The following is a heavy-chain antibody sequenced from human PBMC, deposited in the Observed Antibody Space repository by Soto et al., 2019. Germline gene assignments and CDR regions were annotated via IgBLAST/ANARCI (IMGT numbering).Heavy chain of an antibody. J-gene: IGHJ4*02. D-gene: IGHD4-17*01. CDR2: IYWDDDK. CDR1: GFSLTTTGVG. CDR3: TQTYRDVEMGY. V-gene: IGHV2-5*02. Sequence: QITLKESGPTLVKPTQTLTLTCTFSGFSLTTTGVGVGWVRQPPGKALEWLALIYWDDDKRYSPSLKSRLTITKHTSRNQLVRTMTNVDPVDTATYYCTQTYRDVEMGYWGQGTLVTVSS.